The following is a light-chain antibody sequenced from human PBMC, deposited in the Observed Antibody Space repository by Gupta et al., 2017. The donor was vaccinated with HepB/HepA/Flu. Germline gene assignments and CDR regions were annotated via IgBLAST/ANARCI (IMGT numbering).Light chain of an antibody. CDR2: AAF. CDR3: QQRSNWPHVT. CDR1: QSISSY. J-gene: IGKJ5*01. V-gene: IGKV1-39*01. Sequence: DIQMTQSPASLSASVGDRVTITCRASQSISSYLNWYQQKPGQAPKLLVYAAFRRAGGVPSRFSGSGSGTDFTLTISRLEPEDFAVYYCQQRSNWPHVTFGQGTRLDIK.